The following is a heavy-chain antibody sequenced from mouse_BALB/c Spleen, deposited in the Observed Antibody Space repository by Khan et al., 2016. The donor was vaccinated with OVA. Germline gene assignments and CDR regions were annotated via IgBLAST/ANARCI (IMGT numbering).Heavy chain of an antibody. CDR3: ARGGSSGPAWFAY. V-gene: IGHV3-6*01. CDR1: GYSITSGYF. J-gene: IGHJ3*01. Sequence: EVQLQESGPGLVKPSQSLSLTCSVTGYSITSGYFWNWIRQFPGNKLEWMGYIRYDGDSNYNPSLKNRISITRDTSKNQFFLKLNSVIPEDTATYYCARGGSSGPAWFAYWGQGTLVTVSA. D-gene: IGHD3-1*01. CDR2: IRYDGDS.